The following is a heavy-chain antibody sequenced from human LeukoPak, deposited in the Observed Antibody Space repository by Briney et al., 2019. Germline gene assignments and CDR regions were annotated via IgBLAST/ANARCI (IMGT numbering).Heavy chain of an antibody. CDR1: GGSISSYY. CDR2: IYYSGST. V-gene: IGHV4-59*01. Sequence: SETLSLTCTVSGGSISSYYWSWIRQPPGKRLEWIGYIYYSGSTNYNPSLKSRVTISVDTSKNQFSLKLSSVTAADTAVYYCARQTMVRGVIGYWGQGTLVTVSS. J-gene: IGHJ4*02. CDR3: ARQTMVRGVIGY. D-gene: IGHD3-10*01.